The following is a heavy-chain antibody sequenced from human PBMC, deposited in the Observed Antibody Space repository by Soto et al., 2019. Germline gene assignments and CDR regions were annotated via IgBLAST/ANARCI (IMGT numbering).Heavy chain of an antibody. CDR1: GASIRGYY. V-gene: IGHV4-4*07. D-gene: IGHD1-1*01. J-gene: IGHJ5*02. Sequence: AETLSVTCTVSGASIRGYYWSWIRKSAGKGLEWIGRIYATGTTDYNPSLKSRVTMSVDTSKKQFSLKLRSVTAEDKAVYYCVRDGTKTLRDWLDHWGQGIPVTVS. CDR3: VRDGTKTLRDWLDH. CDR2: IYATGTT.